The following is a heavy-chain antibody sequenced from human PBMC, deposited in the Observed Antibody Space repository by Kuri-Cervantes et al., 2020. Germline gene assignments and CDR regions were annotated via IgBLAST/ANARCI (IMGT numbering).Heavy chain of an antibody. CDR2: ISYDGSNK. Sequence: SLKISCEASGFTFSSYAMHWVRQAPGKGLEWVAVISYDGSNKYYADSVKGRFTISRDNSKNTLYLQMNSLRAEDTAVYYCARDRVRFLEWDAFDYWGQGTLVTVSS. J-gene: IGHJ4*02. D-gene: IGHD3-3*01. V-gene: IGHV3-30*01. CDR3: ARDRVRFLEWDAFDY. CDR1: GFTFSSYA.